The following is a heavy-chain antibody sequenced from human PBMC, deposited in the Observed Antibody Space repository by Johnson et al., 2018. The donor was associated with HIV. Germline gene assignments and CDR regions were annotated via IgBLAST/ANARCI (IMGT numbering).Heavy chain of an antibody. CDR2: ISYDGSNK. CDR1: GFTFSSYA. Sequence: VQLVESGGGLVQPGGSLRLSCAASGFTFSSYAMHWVRQAPGKGLEWVAVISYDGSNKYYSDSVKGRFTISRDNSENTLYLQMNSLRTEDTAVYYCAIDKTRVTAWDAFDIWGQGTMVTVSS. V-gene: IGHV3-30-3*01. D-gene: IGHD2-21*02. CDR3: AIDKTRVTAWDAFDI. J-gene: IGHJ3*02.